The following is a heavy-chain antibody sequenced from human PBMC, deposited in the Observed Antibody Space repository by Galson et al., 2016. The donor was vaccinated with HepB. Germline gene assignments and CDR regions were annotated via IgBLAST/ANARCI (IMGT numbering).Heavy chain of an antibody. CDR3: LKGLGGTAVNGRFMEY. CDR2: LSYDSVYI. Sequence: SLRLSCAASGFTFGDYAMHWVRQAPGTGLEWLAGLSYDSVYIGYADSVKGRFTVSRDNAKNSLYLQMNSLRVDDTALYYCLKGLGGTAVNGRFMEYWGQGALVTVS. J-gene: IGHJ4*02. CDR1: GFTFGDYA. V-gene: IGHV3-9*01. D-gene: IGHD6-19*01.